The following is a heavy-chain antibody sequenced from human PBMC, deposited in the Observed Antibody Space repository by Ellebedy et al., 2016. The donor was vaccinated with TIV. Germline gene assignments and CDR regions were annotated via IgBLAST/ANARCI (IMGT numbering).Heavy chain of an antibody. J-gene: IGHJ1*01. CDR1: GFTFSSYY. CDR2: INTDGSDI. CDR3: GSPGEGSFQLAQYFQD. V-gene: IGHV3-74*01. Sequence: GESLKISCAASGFTFSSYYMHWVRQGPGKGLVWVSYINTDGSDINYADSLKGRFTISRDNAKNTLYLQMSNLRAEDTAIYYSGSPGEGSFQLAQYFQDWGQGTLVTVSS. D-gene: IGHD1-26*01.